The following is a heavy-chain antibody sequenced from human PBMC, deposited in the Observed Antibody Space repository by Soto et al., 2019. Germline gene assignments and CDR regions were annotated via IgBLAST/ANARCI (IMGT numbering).Heavy chain of an antibody. J-gene: IGHJ4*02. CDR3: ARGLPADC. CDR1: GFIFSNYG. D-gene: IGHD5-12*01. V-gene: IGHV3-30*03. Sequence: SGGGVVQPGKSLRLSCAASGFIFSNYGMHWVRQAPGKGLEWVAIILHDGSNKYYADSVKGRFVISRDNSKNTLYLQMNSLRAEDTAVYYCARGLPADCWGQGSLVTVSS. CDR2: ILHDGSNK.